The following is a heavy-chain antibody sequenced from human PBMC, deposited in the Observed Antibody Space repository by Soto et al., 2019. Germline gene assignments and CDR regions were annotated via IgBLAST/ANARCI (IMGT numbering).Heavy chain of an antibody. Sequence: PGGSLRLSCAASGFTFSSYAMSWVRQAPGKGLEWVSAISGSGGSTYYADSVKGRFTISRDNSKNTLYLQMNSLRAEDTAVYYCAKEGRGVTVVINQLDYWGQGTLVTVSS. J-gene: IGHJ4*02. CDR3: AKEGRGVTVVINQLDY. D-gene: IGHD3-22*01. CDR1: GFTFSSYA. CDR2: ISGSGGST. V-gene: IGHV3-23*01.